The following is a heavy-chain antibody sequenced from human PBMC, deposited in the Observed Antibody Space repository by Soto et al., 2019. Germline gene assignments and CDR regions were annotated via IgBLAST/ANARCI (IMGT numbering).Heavy chain of an antibody. J-gene: IGHJ4*02. Sequence: GGSLRLSCAASGFTFSSYSMNWVRQAPGKGLEWVSSISSSSYIYYADSVKGRFTISRDNAKNSLYLQMNSLRAEDTAVYYCARDGGNVVVPAANDYWGQGTLVTVSS. CDR1: GFTFSSYS. CDR3: ARDGGNVVVPAANDY. CDR2: ISSSSYI. V-gene: IGHV3-21*01. D-gene: IGHD2-2*01.